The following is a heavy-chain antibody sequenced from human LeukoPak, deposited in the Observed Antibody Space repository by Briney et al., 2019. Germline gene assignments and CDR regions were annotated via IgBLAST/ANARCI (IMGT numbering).Heavy chain of an antibody. CDR3: GRDSSRGYTYNYVDY. Sequence: GGSLRLSCAASGFTFSNYAMHWVRQAPGRGLEWVAIIWFDGRNEYYVDSVKGRFTISRDNSKNTLYLQMNSLKAEDTAVFYCGRDSSRGYTYNYVDYWGQGTLVSVSS. D-gene: IGHD5-18*01. CDR2: IWFDGRNE. CDR1: GFTFSNYA. J-gene: IGHJ4*02. V-gene: IGHV3-33*01.